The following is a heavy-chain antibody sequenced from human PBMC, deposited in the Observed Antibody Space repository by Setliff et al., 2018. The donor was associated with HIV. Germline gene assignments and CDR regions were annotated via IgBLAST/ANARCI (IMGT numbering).Heavy chain of an antibody. Sequence: GESLRLSCEGSGFTFSRAPMSWVRQAPGKGLEWVGRIKSKTDDGSIDYAVPVKGRFTISRDDSKNTLYLQMNGLQTEDTAVYYCRSQVGDNSFWSGIVTWGQGTLVTVSS. CDR2: IKSKTDDGSI. J-gene: IGHJ4*02. D-gene: IGHD3-3*01. CDR1: GFTFSRAP. V-gene: IGHV3-15*01. CDR3: RSQVGDNSFWSGIVT.